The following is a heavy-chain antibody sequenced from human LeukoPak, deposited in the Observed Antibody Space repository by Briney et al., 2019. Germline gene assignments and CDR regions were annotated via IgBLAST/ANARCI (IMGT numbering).Heavy chain of an antibody. J-gene: IGHJ4*02. D-gene: IGHD2-15*01. V-gene: IGHV1-69*04. CDR1: ADVFSSYA. CDR2: IIPLTGVV. Sequence: SVKVSCKTSADVFSSYAINWVRQAPGQGLEWMGRIIPLTGVVNYGQKLQTRVTISADKSTSTAYMEVSSLRFEDTAVYFCARERRCSAGSCYAADLDSWGQGTLVTVSS. CDR3: ARERRCSAGSCYAADLDS.